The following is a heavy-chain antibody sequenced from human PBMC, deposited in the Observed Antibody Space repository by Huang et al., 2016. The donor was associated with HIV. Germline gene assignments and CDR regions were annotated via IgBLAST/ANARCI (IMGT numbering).Heavy chain of an antibody. CDR3: ARGGHGYSFGY. D-gene: IGHD5-18*01. V-gene: IGHV5-51*01. Sequence: EVQLVQSGAEVKKPGESLKISCKASGYTFTTYWFGWVRQMPGKGLEWRGIIFPGDSDTKYSPSFQGHVTMSAYTSINTAYLEWSSLKASDTAVYYCARGGHGYSFGYWGQGTLVTVSS. CDR2: IFPGDSDT. CDR1: GYTFTTYW. J-gene: IGHJ4*02.